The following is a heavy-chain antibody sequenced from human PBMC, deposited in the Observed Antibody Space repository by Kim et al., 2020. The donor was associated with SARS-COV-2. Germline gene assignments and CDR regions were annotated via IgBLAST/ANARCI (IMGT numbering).Heavy chain of an antibody. CDR2: INHSGST. CDR3: ATQLELGFGMDV. D-gene: IGHD1-1*01. J-gene: IGHJ6*02. CDR1: GGSFSGYY. Sequence: SETLSLTCAVYGGSFSGYYWSWIRQPPGKGLEWIGEINHSGSTNYNPSLKSRVTISVDTSKNQFSLKLSSVTAADTAVYYCATQLELGFGMDVWGQGTTVTVSS. V-gene: IGHV4-34*01.